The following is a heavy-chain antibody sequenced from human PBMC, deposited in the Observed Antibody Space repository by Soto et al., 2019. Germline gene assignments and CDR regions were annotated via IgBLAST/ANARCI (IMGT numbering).Heavy chain of an antibody. J-gene: IGHJ2*01. Sequence: QVQLQESGPGLVKPSQTLSLTCTVVGDSFSRGGHYWSWVRQRPGRGLEWIVYIYYTGGTFYNPHLKSRSSISVDTSKNQMSLELTSVTVADTAVYYCARDGLRTGNTGWYLDLWGRGTLFTVSS. CDR1: GDSFSRGGHY. D-gene: IGHD1-7*01. CDR3: ARDGLRTGNTGWYLDL. CDR2: IYYTGGT. V-gene: IGHV4-31*03.